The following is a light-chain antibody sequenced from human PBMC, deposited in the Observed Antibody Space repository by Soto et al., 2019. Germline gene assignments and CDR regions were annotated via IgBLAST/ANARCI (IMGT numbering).Light chain of an antibody. CDR2: GAS. CDR3: QQSYNSVFS. CDR1: QSISKY. V-gene: IGKV1-39*01. J-gene: IGKJ3*01. Sequence: DIQLTQSPSSLSASVGDRVTITCRASQSISKYLIWYQHKPGKPPKPLIYGASSLIAGVPSRFSASGAWRDFTLTIDNLQPEDFATYYCQQSYNSVFSFGPGTKVDF.